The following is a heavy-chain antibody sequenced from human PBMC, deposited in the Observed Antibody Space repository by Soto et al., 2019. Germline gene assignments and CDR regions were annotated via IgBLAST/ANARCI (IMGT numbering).Heavy chain of an antibody. CDR2: IIPILGIA. V-gene: IGHV1-69*02. CDR3: ANSVVVPAAMSYYYMDV. CDR1: GGTFSSYT. Sequence: QVQLVQSGAEVKKPGSSVKVSCKASGGTFSSYTISWVRHAPGQGLDWMGRIIPILGIAHYAQKFQGRVTITADKSTSTDYMELSSLRSEDTAVYYCANSVVVPAAMSYYYMDVWGKGTTVTVSS. J-gene: IGHJ6*03. D-gene: IGHD2-2*01.